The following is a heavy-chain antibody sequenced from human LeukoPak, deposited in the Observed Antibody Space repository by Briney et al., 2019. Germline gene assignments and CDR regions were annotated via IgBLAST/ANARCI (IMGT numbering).Heavy chain of an antibody. Sequence: GGSLRLSCAASGFTFDDYALHWARQAPGKGLEWVSLISWDGGSTYYADSVKGRFTISRDNSKNSLYLQMNSLRAEDTALYYCAKDSAARSLYYYYMDVWGKGTTVTVSS. J-gene: IGHJ6*03. D-gene: IGHD6-6*01. CDR1: GFTFDDYA. CDR3: AKDSAARSLYYYYMDV. CDR2: ISWDGGST. V-gene: IGHV3-43D*03.